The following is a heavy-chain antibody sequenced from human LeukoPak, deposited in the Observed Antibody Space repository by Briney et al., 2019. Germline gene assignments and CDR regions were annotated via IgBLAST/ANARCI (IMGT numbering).Heavy chain of an antibody. CDR2: IYTSGST. J-gene: IGHJ4*02. CDR3: ARGGSGTHPLGY. D-gene: IGHD1-26*01. CDR1: GGSISSYY. V-gene: IGHV4-4*08. Sequence: SETLSLTCTVSGGSISSYYWSWIRQPPRKGLEWIGRIYTSGSTNYNPSLKSRVTISVDTSKNQFSLKLSSVTAADTAVHYCARGGSGTHPLGYWGQGTLVTVSS.